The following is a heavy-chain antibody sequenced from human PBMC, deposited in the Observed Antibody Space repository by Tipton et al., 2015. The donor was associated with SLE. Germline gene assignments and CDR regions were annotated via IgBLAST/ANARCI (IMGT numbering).Heavy chain of an antibody. D-gene: IGHD5-18*01. Sequence: SLRLSCAASGFTFSNAWMSWVRQAPGKGLEWVAFIRYDGSNKYYADSVKGRFTISRDNSKNTLYLQMNSLRAEDTAVYYCAKGRDTAMVDWGQGTLVTVSS. CDR2: IRYDGSNK. CDR1: GFTFSNAW. V-gene: IGHV3-30*02. J-gene: IGHJ4*02. CDR3: AKGRDTAMVD.